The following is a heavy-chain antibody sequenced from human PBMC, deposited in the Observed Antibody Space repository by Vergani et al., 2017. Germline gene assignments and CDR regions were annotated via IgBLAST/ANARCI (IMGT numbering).Heavy chain of an antibody. CDR3: AREGRIAAAGTLPN. Sequence: QVQLMESGGGVVQPGRSLRLSCAASGFTFSSYAMHWVRQAPGKGLEWVAVISYDGSNKYYADSMKGRFTISRDNSKNTLYLQMNSLRAEDTAVYYCAREGRIAAAGTLPNWGQGTLVTVSS. V-gene: IGHV3-30-3*01. CDR1: GFTFSSYA. J-gene: IGHJ4*02. D-gene: IGHD6-13*01. CDR2: ISYDGSNK.